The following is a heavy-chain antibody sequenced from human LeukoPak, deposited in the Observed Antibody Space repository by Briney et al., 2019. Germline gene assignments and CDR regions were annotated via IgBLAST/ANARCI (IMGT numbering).Heavy chain of an antibody. J-gene: IGHJ6*04. D-gene: IGHD3-10*01. CDR3: ASSSGHGMDV. CDR2: IYYSGST. V-gene: IGHV4-31*03. Sequence: SETLSLTCTVSGGSISSGGYYWSWVRQHPGKGLEWIGYIYYSGSTYYNPSLKSRVTISVDTSKNQFSLKVSSVTAADTAVYYCASSSGHGMDVWGKGTTVTVSS. CDR1: GGSISSGGYY.